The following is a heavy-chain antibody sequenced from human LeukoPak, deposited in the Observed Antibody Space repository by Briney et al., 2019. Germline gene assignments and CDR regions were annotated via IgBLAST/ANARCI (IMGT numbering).Heavy chain of an antibody. D-gene: IGHD1-1*01. V-gene: IGHV3-30*02. CDR3: AKERQLEPFDC. CDR1: GFSFSNYG. Sequence: GGSLRLSCTASGFSFSNYGMHWVRQTPGKGLEWVAFVQNDESEKFFADSVKGRFTVSRDNSKNTLYLQMNSLRGDDTAVYYCAKERQLEPFDCWGQGTLVTVSS. J-gene: IGHJ4*02. CDR2: VQNDESEK.